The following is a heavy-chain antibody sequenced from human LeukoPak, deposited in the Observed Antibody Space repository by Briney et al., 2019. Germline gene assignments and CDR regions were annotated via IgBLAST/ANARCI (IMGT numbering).Heavy chain of an antibody. CDR2: ISYDGSNK. CDR3: ARGLEVVTAISQGWFDP. V-gene: IGHV3-30-3*01. CDR1: GFTFSSYA. Sequence: GRSLRLSCAASGFTFSSYAMHWVRQAPGKELEWVAVISYDGSNKYYADSVKGRFTISRDNSKNTLYLQMNSLRAEDTAVYYCARGLEVVTAISQGWFDPWGQGTLVTVSS. J-gene: IGHJ5*02. D-gene: IGHD2-21*02.